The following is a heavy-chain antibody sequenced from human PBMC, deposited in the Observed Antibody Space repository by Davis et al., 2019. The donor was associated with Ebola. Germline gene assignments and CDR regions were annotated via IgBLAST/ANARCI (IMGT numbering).Heavy chain of an antibody. CDR2: ISSSSSYI. Sequence: LSLTCAASGFTFSSYSMNWVRQAPGKGLEWVSSISSSSSYIYYADSVKGRFTISRDNAKNSLYLQMNSLRAEDTAVYYCTSTVGGNSDYWGQGTLVTVSS. D-gene: IGHD4-23*01. CDR3: TSTVGGNSDY. J-gene: IGHJ4*02. V-gene: IGHV3-21*01. CDR1: GFTFSSYS.